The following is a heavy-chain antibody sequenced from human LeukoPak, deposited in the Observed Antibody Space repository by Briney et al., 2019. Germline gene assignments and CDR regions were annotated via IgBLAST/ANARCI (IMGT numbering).Heavy chain of an antibody. CDR2: IWYDGSNK. CDR1: GFTLSSYG. J-gene: IGHJ4*02. V-gene: IGHV3-33*01. CDR3: ASAGGDYGDYFDY. D-gene: IGHD4-17*01. Sequence: PGGSLRLSCAASGFTLSSYGMHWVRQAPGKGLEWVAVIWYDGSNKYYADSVKGRFTISRDNSKNTLYLQMNSLRAEDTAVYYCASAGGDYGDYFDYWGQGTLVTVSS.